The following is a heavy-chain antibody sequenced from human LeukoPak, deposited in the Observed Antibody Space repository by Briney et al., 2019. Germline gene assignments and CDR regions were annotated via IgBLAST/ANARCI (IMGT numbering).Heavy chain of an antibody. CDR1: AFTFSSYW. V-gene: IGHV3-23*01. Sequence: PGGSLRLSCAASAFTFSSYWMSCVRQAPGKGLEWVSTISGIGGGTYFADSVKGRFTISRDNSRNTLYLQMNNLRAEDTAVYYCAKDLYYDILTSGAGSCFDYWGQGTLVTVSS. D-gene: IGHD3-9*01. CDR3: AKDLYYDILTSGAGSCFDY. J-gene: IGHJ4*02. CDR2: ISGIGGGT.